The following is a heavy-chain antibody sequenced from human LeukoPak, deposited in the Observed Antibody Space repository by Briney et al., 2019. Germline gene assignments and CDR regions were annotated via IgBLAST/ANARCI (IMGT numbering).Heavy chain of an antibody. CDR2: MYHSGST. V-gene: IGHV4-38-2*02. Sequence: SETLSLTCTVSGYSISSGHYWGWIRQPPGKGLGWIGSMYHSGSTYYNPPLKSRVTISEDTSKNQFSLKLRSVTAADTAVYYCARGPRFGELLWHWFDPWGQGTLVTVSS. J-gene: IGHJ5*02. D-gene: IGHD3-10*01. CDR1: GYSISSGHY. CDR3: ARGPRFGELLWHWFDP.